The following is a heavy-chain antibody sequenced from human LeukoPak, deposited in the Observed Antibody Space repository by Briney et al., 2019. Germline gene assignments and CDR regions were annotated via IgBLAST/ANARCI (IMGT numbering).Heavy chain of an antibody. CDR1: GFTFSSYA. J-gene: IGHJ4*02. CDR2: ISYDGSNK. Sequence: GGSLRLSCAASGFTFSSYAMTWVRQAPGKGLEWVAVISYDGSNKNYADSVKGRFTISKDNSKNTLYLQMNSLRAEDTAVYYCAKGVNYYDSSGYYPYYFDYWGQGTLVTVSS. D-gene: IGHD3-22*01. V-gene: IGHV3-30-3*01. CDR3: AKGVNYYDSSGYYPYYFDY.